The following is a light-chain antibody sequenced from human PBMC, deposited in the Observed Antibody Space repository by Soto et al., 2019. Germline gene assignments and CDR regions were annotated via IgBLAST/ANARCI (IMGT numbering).Light chain of an antibody. CDR2: AAS. CDR1: QSVNSNF. J-gene: IGKJ2*01. Sequence: EILLTQSPGTLSLSPGERATLSCRASQSVNSNFLAWYQQRPGQAPRLLIYAASTRATGIPDRFSGSRSETDFTLTISRLEPEDFAVYYCQHYGSSPPNTFGQGTKVDIK. CDR3: QHYGSSPPNT. V-gene: IGKV3-20*01.